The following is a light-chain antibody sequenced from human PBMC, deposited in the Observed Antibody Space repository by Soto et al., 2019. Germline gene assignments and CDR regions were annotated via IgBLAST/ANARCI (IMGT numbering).Light chain of an antibody. Sequence: DIVMTQSPVTLSLSPGERATLSCRASPSVTNFLVWYQQKPGQAPRLLIYGAFNRATGIPARFSGSGSGTDFTLTINSLQPEDFATYYCLLDYAYFWAFGQGTKVDI. CDR2: GAF. V-gene: IGKV3D-15*01. CDR3: LLDYAYFWA. J-gene: IGKJ1*01. CDR1: PSVTNF.